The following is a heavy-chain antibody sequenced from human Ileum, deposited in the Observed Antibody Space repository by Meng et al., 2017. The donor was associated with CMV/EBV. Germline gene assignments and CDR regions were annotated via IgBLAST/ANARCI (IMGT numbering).Heavy chain of an antibody. J-gene: IGHJ4*02. V-gene: IGHV4-30-4*08. CDR1: GGSISSGDYY. CDR2: IYYSGTT. Sequence: QVQLQASGPGLVNPSQTLSLTCTVSGGSISSGDYYWTWIRQPPGKGLEWIGYIYYSGTTYYNPSLKSRVSISVDTSRNQFSLQLSSVTAADTAVYYCARRSSGLFDYWGQGILVTVSS. CDR3: ARRSSGLFDY. D-gene: IGHD6-13*01.